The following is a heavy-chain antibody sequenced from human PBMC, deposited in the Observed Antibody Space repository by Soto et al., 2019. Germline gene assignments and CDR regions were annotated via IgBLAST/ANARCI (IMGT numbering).Heavy chain of an antibody. J-gene: IGHJ6*02. CDR1: GFTFSDHY. CDR3: ARASAGYYYYYGMDV. Sequence: GGSLRLSCAASGFTFSDHYMDWVRQAPGKGLEWVGRTRNEANSYTTEYAASVKGRFTISRDDSKNSLYLQMNSLKTEDTAVYYCARASAGYYYYYGMDVWGQGTTVTVSS. CDR2: TRNEANSYTT. V-gene: IGHV3-72*01.